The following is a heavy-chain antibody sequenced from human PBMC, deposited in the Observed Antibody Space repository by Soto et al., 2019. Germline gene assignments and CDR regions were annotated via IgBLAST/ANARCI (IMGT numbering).Heavy chain of an antibody. CDR1: GFTFSNYW. CDR3: ARGARNYYYFDY. J-gene: IGHJ4*02. D-gene: IGHD1-7*01. V-gene: IGHV3-74*01. Sequence: DVQVVESGGRLVQPGGSLRLSCAASGFTFSNYWLHWVRQTPGKGLVWVSRIKFDGSITNYADSVKGRVTLSRDNAKNTVYLQMDILRADDTAVYYCARGARNYYYFDYWGQGTLVTVSS. CDR2: IKFDGSIT.